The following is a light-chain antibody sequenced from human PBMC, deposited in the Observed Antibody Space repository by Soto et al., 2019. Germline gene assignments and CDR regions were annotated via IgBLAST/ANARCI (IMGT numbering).Light chain of an antibody. V-gene: IGLV1-44*01. CDR2: SDD. CDR1: SSNIGSNT. Sequence: QSALTQPPSASGTPGQRVTISCSGSSSNIGSNTIHWYQQLPGTAPKLLIHSDDKLPSGVPDRFSGSKSGTSGSLAISGLQSGDEADYYCAAWDDSLNGFVFGAGTKVT. J-gene: IGLJ1*01. CDR3: AAWDDSLNGFV.